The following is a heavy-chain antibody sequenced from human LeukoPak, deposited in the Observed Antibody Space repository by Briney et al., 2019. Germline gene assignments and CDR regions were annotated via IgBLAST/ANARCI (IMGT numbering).Heavy chain of an antibody. Sequence: ASVKVSCKAFGYTFINYYMHWVRQAPRQAFEWMGIINPSDGSTSYAQKLQDRVSMTRDMSTTTFYMEMSSLRPDDTAVYYCARGSRQLPEDWGQGTRVTVSS. CDR3: ARGSRQLPED. J-gene: IGHJ4*02. CDR2: INPSDGST. CDR1: GYTFINYY. D-gene: IGHD2-2*01. V-gene: IGHV1-46*04.